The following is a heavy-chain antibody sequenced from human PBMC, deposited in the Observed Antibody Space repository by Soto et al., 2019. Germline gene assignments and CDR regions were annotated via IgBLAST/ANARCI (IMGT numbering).Heavy chain of an antibody. D-gene: IGHD6-13*01. CDR2: IYYSGSI. CDR1: GYSISSSNW. CDR3: ARTAGTAVGGPIDY. Sequence: QVQLQESGPGLVKPSDTLSLTCAVSGYSISSSNWWGWIRQPPGKGLEWIGHIYYSGSIYQNPSPKSRLTMSVDTSKNQFSLKLSSVTAVDTAVYYCARTAGTAVGGPIDYWGQGTLVTVSS. V-gene: IGHV4-28*05. J-gene: IGHJ4*02.